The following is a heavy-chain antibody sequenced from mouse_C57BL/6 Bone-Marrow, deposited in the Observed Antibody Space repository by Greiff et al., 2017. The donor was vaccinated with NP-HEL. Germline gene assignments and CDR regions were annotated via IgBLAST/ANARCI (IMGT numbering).Heavy chain of an antibody. V-gene: IGHV5-9-1*02. CDR1: GFTLSSYA. D-gene: IGHD2-4*01. J-gene: IGHJ3*01. Sequence: EVKVVESGEGLVKPGGSLKLSCAASGFTLSSYAMSWVRQTPEKRLEWVAYISSGGDYIYYADTVKGRFTISRDNARNTLYLQMSSLKSEDTAMYYCTRDGYDYSWFAYWGQGTLVTVSA. CDR2: ISSGGDYI. CDR3: TRDGYDYSWFAY.